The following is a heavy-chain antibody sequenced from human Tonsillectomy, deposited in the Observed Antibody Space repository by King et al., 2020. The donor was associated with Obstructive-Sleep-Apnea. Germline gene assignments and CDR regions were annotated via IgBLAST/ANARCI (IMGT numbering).Heavy chain of an antibody. CDR3: ARDRGFGELLG. Sequence: QLQESGPGLVKPSQTLSLSCTVSGGPISRGGYYWTWLRPPPGKGLGWIGYIYYSGGTYYNPSLRSRVTISVDTSKNQFSMKLTSVTAADTAVYYCARDRGFGELLGWGQGTLVTVSS. CDR2: IYYSGGT. J-gene: IGHJ4*02. CDR1: GGPISRGGYY. V-gene: IGHV4-31*03. D-gene: IGHD3-10*01.